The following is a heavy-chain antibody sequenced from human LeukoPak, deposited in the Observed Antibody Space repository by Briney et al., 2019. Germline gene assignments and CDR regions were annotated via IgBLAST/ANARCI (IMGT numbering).Heavy chain of an antibody. J-gene: IGHJ5*02. CDR2: ISSSGSHI. CDR3: ARDALYSSGWDSDL. D-gene: IGHD6-19*01. V-gene: IGHV3-21*01. Sequence: RGSLRLSCAASGFTSSSYNMNWVRQAPGKGLEWVSSISSSGSHIYYADLVKGRFTISRDNAKNSLYLQMNSLRAEDTAVYYCARDALYSSGWDSDLWGQGTLVTVSS. CDR1: GFTSSSYN.